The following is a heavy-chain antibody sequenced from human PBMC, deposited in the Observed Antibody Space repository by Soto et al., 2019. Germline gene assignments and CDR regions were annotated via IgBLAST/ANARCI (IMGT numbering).Heavy chain of an antibody. V-gene: IGHV3-48*02. J-gene: IGHJ6*02. D-gene: IGHD3-3*01. CDR2: ISSSSSTI. Sequence: PGGSLRLSCAASGFTFSSYSMNWVRQAPGKGLEWVSYISSSSSTIYYADSVKGRFTISRDNAKNSLYLQMNSLRDEDTAVYYCARTYYDFWGYGMDVWGQGTTVTVSS. CDR1: GFTFSSYS. CDR3: ARTYYDFWGYGMDV.